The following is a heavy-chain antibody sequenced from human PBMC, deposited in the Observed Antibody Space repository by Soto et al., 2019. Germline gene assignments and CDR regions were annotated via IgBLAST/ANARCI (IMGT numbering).Heavy chain of an antibody. V-gene: IGHV4-4*02. Sequence: QVQLQESGPGLVKPSGTLSLTCAVSGGSISSSNWWSWVRQPPGKGLEWIGEIYHSGSTNYNPSLKSRVTISADKSKNQFSLKLSSVTAADTAVYYCARDLHCSSTSCYEGYYYYYGMDVWGQGTTVTVSS. CDR1: GGSISSSNW. J-gene: IGHJ6*02. CDR3: ARDLHCSSTSCYEGYYYYYGMDV. D-gene: IGHD2-2*01. CDR2: IYHSGST.